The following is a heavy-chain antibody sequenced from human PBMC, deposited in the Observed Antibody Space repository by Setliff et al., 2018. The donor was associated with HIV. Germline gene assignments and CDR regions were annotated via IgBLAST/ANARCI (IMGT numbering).Heavy chain of an antibody. CDR2: INPSGGST. V-gene: IGHV1-46*01. D-gene: IGHD2-21*02. CDR1: GYTFTSYY. J-gene: IGHJ4*02. Sequence: ASVKVSCKASGYTFTSYYMHWVRQAPGQGLEWMGIINPSGGSTSYAQKFQGRVTMTRDTSTSTFYMEPSSLRSEDTAVYYCARANCGGDFISPCGIDYWGQGTLVTVSS. CDR3: ARANCGGDFISPCGIDY.